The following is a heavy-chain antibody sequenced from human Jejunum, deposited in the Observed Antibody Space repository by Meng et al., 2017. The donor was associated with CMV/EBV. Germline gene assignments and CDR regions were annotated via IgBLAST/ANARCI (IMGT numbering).Heavy chain of an antibody. Sequence: MHWVRQAPGKGLEWVAVISYEGNNKYHADSVKGRFTISRDNSKNTLYLQMDSLRVEDTAVYYCASVPPLYPRGSSKFLTSGNYFNADYWGQGTLVTVSS. D-gene: IGHD3-10*01. CDR3: ASVPPLYPRGSSKFLTSGNYFNADY. CDR2: ISYEGNNK. V-gene: IGHV3-30*07. J-gene: IGHJ4*02.